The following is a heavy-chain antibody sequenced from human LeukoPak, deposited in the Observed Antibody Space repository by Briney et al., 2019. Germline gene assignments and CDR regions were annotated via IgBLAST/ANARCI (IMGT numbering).Heavy chain of an antibody. CDR3: AGRTYYFDY. V-gene: IGHV3-23*01. D-gene: IGHD3-16*01. CDR1: GFNFRNYG. CDR2: VSDDADKT. J-gene: IGHJ4*02. Sequence: PGGSLRLSCVAPGFNFRNYGMNWVRQAPGKGLEWVAAVSDDADKTYYGDSVKGRFTVSRDNSKNTLYLQMSSLRAEDTAVYYCAGRTYYFDYWGQGTLVTVSS.